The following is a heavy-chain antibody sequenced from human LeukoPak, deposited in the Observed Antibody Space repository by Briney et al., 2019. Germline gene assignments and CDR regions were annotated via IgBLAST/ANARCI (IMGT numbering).Heavy chain of an antibody. CDR3: ARSPFSGDDDAFDI. CDR2: ITPFNGNT. CDR1: GYTFTYRY. Sequence: SVKVSCKASGYTFTYRYLHRVRQAPGQALEWMGWITPFNGNTNYAQQFQDRVTITRDRSRNTVYMELHSLRFEDTAMYYCARSPFSGDDDAFDIWGQGTMVTVSS. D-gene: IGHD5-12*01. J-gene: IGHJ3*02. V-gene: IGHV1-45*02.